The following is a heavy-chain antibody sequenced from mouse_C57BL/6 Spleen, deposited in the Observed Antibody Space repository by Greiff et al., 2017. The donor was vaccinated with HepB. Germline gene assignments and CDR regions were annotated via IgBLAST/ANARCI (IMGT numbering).Heavy chain of an antibody. D-gene: IGHD2-3*01. Sequence: QVQLQQPGTELVKPGASVKLSCKASGYTFTSYWMHWVKQSPGQGLEWIGNINTSNGGTNYNEKFKSKATLTVDNSSNTAYMQISRLTYEDSAVYYCARSGGWLPDRYFDDWGKGTTVTVSS. V-gene: IGHV1-53*01. J-gene: IGHJ1*03. CDR2: INTSNGGT. CDR3: ARSGGWLPDRYFDD. CDR1: GYTFTSYW.